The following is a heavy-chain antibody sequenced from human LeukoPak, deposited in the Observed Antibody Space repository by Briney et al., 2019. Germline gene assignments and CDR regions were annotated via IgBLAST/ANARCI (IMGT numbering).Heavy chain of an antibody. CDR2: IYYTGST. Sequence: PSETLSLTCTVSGGSISTYYWSWIRQPPGKGLEWIGYIYYTGSTNYNPSLKSRVTLSVDTSKNQFSLNLGSVTAADTAVYYCARVDSINWYDSRGYFDYWGQGTLVTVSS. D-gene: IGHD6-13*01. CDR3: ARVDSINWYDSRGYFDY. J-gene: IGHJ4*02. V-gene: IGHV4-59*01. CDR1: GGSISTYY.